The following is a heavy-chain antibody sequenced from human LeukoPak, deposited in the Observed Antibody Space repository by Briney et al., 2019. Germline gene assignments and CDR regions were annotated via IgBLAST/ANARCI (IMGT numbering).Heavy chain of an antibody. CDR3: ARRNSYGYYYYYYMDV. J-gene: IGHJ6*03. CDR1: GYSISSGFY. V-gene: IGHV4-38-2*02. D-gene: IGHD5-18*01. CDR2: IYYSGST. Sequence: SETLSLTCTVSGYSISSGFYWGWIRQPPGKGLEWIGSIYYSGSTYYNPSLKSRVTISVDTSKNQFSLKLSSVTAADTAVYYCARRNSYGYYYYYYMDVWGKGTTVTISS.